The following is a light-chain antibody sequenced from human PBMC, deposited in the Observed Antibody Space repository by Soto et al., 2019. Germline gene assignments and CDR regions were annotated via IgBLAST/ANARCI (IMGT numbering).Light chain of an antibody. Sequence: EIVMTQSPATLSVSPGERATLSCRASQSVSSSYLAWYQQKPGQAPRLLIYGASSRVTGIPDRFSGSGSGTDFALTISRLEPEDFAVYYCQQYGNSPLTFGGGTKVDIK. V-gene: IGKV3-20*01. CDR3: QQYGNSPLT. CDR1: QSVSSSY. CDR2: GAS. J-gene: IGKJ4*01.